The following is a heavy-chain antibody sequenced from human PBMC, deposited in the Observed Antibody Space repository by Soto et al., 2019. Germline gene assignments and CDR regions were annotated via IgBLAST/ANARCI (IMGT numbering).Heavy chain of an antibody. Sequence: QVQLVQSGAEVKKPGSSVKVSCKASGGTFSSYAISWVRQAPGQGLEWMGGIIPIFGTANYAQKFQGRVTITADESTSTAYMELSSVRSEDTAVYYCARQGYSYGYGSPRPSDYWGQGTLVTVSS. CDR2: IIPIFGTA. CDR1: GGTFSSYA. V-gene: IGHV1-69*01. J-gene: IGHJ4*02. D-gene: IGHD5-18*01. CDR3: ARQGYSYGYGSPRPSDY.